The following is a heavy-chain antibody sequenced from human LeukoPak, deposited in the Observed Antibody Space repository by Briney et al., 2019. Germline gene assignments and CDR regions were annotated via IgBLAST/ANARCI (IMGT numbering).Heavy chain of an antibody. Sequence: PSEPLSLTCSVSGGSISSSSYYWAWIRQPPGKGLEWIGSIYYSGSPYYNPSLKSRVTISGDTSKNQFSLRVTSVTAADTAVYFCARHGGAAAGLDYWGQGTLVTVSS. CDR2: IYYSGSP. CDR3: ARHGGAAAGLDY. D-gene: IGHD6-13*01. J-gene: IGHJ4*02. CDR1: GGSISSSSYY. V-gene: IGHV4-39*01.